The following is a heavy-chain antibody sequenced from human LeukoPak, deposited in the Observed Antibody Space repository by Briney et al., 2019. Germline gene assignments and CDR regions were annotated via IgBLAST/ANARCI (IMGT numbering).Heavy chain of an antibody. Sequence: QPGRSLRLSCAASGFTFDDYAMHWVRQAPGKGLEWVSGISWNSGSIGYADSVKGRFTISRDNSKNTLYLQMNSLRAEDTAVYYCAKDMATISYYYYGMDVWGQGTTVTVTS. J-gene: IGHJ6*02. CDR2: ISWNSGSI. CDR1: GFTFDDYA. CDR3: AKDMATISYYYYGMDV. D-gene: IGHD5-24*01. V-gene: IGHV3-9*01.